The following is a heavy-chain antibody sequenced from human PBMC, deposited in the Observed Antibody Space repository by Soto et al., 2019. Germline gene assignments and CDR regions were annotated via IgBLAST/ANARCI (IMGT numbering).Heavy chain of an antibody. D-gene: IGHD1-1*01. J-gene: IGHJ5*02. V-gene: IGHV4-4*07. CDR3: VRDGTKTLRDWFDP. CDR1: GASISGFY. Sequence: SESLSLTCTVSGASISGFYWSWIRKSAGKGLEWIGRIYATGTTDYNPSLKTRVMMSVDTSKKQFSLKLRSVTAADTAVYYCVRDGTKTLRDWFDPWGQGISVTVSS. CDR2: IYATGTT.